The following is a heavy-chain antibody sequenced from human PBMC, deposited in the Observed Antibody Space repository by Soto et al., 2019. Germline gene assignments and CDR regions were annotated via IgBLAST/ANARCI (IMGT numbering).Heavy chain of an antibody. CDR2: NYYRGST. CDR1: VDSISSSRYY. J-gene: IGHJ4*02. Sequence: SEALSLTCPVSVDSISSSRYYWGWVRQPPGKGLEWIGSNYYRGSTYYNPSFRRRLSLSIDRTRNQFFLSLSSMTAADKAVYYCVRGGGYDSLDFWGQGSQVTDTS. V-gene: IGHV4-39*07. CDR3: VRGGGYDSLDF. D-gene: IGHD2-15*01.